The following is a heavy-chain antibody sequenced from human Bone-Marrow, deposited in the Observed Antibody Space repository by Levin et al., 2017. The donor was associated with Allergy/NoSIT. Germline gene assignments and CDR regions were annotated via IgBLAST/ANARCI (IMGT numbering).Heavy chain of an antibody. J-gene: IGHJ4*02. Sequence: KSSETLSLTCAISGDSVSSNRAAWNWIRQSPSRGLEWLGRTYYRSKWYNEYAVSVKSRITINPDTSKNQFSLQLDSVTPEDTAVYYCARGIPHDSSGGNYFDCWGQGTLVTVSS. CDR1: GDSVSSNRAA. V-gene: IGHV6-1*01. CDR3: ARGIPHDSSGGNYFDC. CDR2: TYYRSKWYN. D-gene: IGHD3-22*01.